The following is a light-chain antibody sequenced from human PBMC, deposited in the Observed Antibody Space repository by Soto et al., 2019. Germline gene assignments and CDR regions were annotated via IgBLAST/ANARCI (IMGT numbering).Light chain of an antibody. CDR1: QSIGNW. V-gene: IGKV1-5*03. CDR3: QHYNSYSEA. J-gene: IGKJ1*01. Sequence: DIQITQSLSTLSGFVPRGVSIXLRSSQSIGNWLAWYQQKPGKAPKLLIYKASTLKSGAPSRFSGSGSGTEFTLTISSLQPDDFATYYCQHYNSYSEAFGQGTKVDI. CDR2: KAS.